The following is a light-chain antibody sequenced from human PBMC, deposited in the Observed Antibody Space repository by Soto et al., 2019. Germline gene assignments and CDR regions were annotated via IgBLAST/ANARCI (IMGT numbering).Light chain of an antibody. CDR1: QSFLQTSDNRNY. V-gene: IGKV4-1*01. J-gene: IGKJ3*01. CDR3: QQYYTTPLT. Sequence: DIVMTQSTDYLAVSLGERATINCKSSQSFLQTSDNRNYLAWYQQKPGQPPKLLIYWASTREFGVPDRFSGGGSGTDFTLTISTLQAEDVAVYYCQQYYTTPLTFGPGTKVDIK. CDR2: WAS.